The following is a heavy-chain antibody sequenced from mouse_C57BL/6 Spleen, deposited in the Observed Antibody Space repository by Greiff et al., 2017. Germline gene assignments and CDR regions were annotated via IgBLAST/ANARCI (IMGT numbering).Heavy chain of an antibody. V-gene: IGHV1-76*01. CDR1: GYTFTDYY. J-gene: IGHJ3*01. Sequence: QVQLQQSGAELVRPGASVKLSCKASGYTFTDYYINWVKQRPGQGLEWIARIYPGSGNTYYNEKFKGKATLTAEKSSSNAYMQLSSLTSEDSAVYFCARGGGNFAYWGQGTLVTVAA. D-gene: IGHD2-1*01. CDR2: IYPGSGNT. CDR3: ARGGGNFAY.